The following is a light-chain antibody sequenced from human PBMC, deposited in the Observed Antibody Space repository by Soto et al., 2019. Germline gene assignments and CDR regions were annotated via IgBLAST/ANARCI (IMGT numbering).Light chain of an antibody. J-gene: IGLJ1*01. CDR3: SSYAGTDTYV. CDR2: EGS. Sequence: QSVLTPAASVSVSRGQSTTICYTGTRSDVGSYNLVSWYRQYPGKAPKLMIYEGSKRPSGVSDRFSGSKSGNTASLTISVLQAEDEADYYCSSYAGTDTYVFGSGTKV. CDR1: RSDVGSYNL. V-gene: IGLV2-23*01.